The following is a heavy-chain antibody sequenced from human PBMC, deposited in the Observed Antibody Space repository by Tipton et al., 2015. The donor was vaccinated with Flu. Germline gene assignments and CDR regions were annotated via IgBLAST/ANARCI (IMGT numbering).Heavy chain of an antibody. V-gene: IGHV4-59*08. CDR2: IYSNGDT. D-gene: IGHD6-19*01. Sequence: TLSLTCTVSGGSISTYYWSWIRQPPGERLEWIGHIYSNGDTSYNPSLRSRLTISVDTSMNQFSLKLTSMTAADTAVYYCARHPVAGWGDRWGQGTLVIVSS. J-gene: IGHJ5*02. CDR3: ARHPVAGWGDR. CDR1: GGSISTYY.